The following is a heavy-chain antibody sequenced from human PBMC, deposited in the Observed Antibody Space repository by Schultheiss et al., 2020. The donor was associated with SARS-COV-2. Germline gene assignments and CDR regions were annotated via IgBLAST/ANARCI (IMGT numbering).Heavy chain of an antibody. Sequence: GESLKISCAASGFTVSSNYMSWVRQAPGKGLEWVSVIYSGGSTYYADSVKGRFTISRDNSKNTLYLQMNSLRAEDTAVYYCARDGPTGYYYYGMDVWGQGTTVTVSS. J-gene: IGHJ6*02. CDR3: ARDGPTGYYYYGMDV. CDR1: GFTVSSNY. CDR2: IYSGGST. V-gene: IGHV3-66*01.